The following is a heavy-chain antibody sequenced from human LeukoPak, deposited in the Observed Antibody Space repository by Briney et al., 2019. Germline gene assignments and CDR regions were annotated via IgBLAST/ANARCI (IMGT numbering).Heavy chain of an antibody. D-gene: IGHD3-22*01. J-gene: IGHJ4*02. Sequence: SVKVSCKASGGXFSSYAISWVRQAPGQGLEWMGRIIPILGIANYAQKFQGRVTITADKSTSTAYMELSSLRSEDTAVYYCAIRGKYYYDSSGSLDYWGQGTLVTVSS. CDR1: GGXFSSYA. CDR3: AIRGKYYYDSSGSLDY. V-gene: IGHV1-69*04. CDR2: IIPILGIA.